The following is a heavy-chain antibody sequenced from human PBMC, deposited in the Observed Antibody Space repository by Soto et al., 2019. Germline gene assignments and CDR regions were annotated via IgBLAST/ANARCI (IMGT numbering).Heavy chain of an antibody. D-gene: IGHD2-2*01. CDR2: IKQDGSEK. CDR3: ARDSGSDPSCYDY. Sequence: GGSLRLSCAASGFTFSSYWMSWVRQAPGKGLEWVANIKQDGSEKYYVDSVKGRFTISRDNAKNSLYLQMNSLRAEDTAVYYCARDSGSDPSCYDYWGQGTLVTVSS. CDR1: GFTFSSYW. V-gene: IGHV3-7*01. J-gene: IGHJ4*02.